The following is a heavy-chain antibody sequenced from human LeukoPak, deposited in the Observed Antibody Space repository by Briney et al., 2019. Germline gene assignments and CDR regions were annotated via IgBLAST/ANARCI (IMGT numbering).Heavy chain of an antibody. CDR3: ARKITMVRGPLIKGSFDL. CDR2: IRLGGGLT. J-gene: IGHJ2*01. Sequence: GGSLRLSCSGSGFTFMNYVMAWVRQAPGKGLEWVSSIRLGGGLTHSADPVKGRFIISRDMNTLFLQMNNLRPEDTAMYYCARKITMVRGPLIKGSFDLWGRGTLVSVSS. CDR1: GFTFMNYV. V-gene: IGHV3-23*01. D-gene: IGHD3-10*01.